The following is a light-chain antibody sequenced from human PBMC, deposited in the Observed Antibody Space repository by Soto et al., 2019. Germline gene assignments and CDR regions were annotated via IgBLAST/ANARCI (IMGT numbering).Light chain of an antibody. J-gene: IGKJ4*01. V-gene: IGKV2-28*01. CDR3: IQALQTPFT. CDR2: LGS. CDR1: QSLLHSSGRYY. Sequence: DIVMTQPPLSLPVTPGEPASISCRSSQSLLHSSGRYYLDWYLQKPGQSPQLLIYLGSHRASGVPDRFSGSGSGTDFTLTISRVEAEDVGIYYCIQALQTPFTFGGGTRVEIK.